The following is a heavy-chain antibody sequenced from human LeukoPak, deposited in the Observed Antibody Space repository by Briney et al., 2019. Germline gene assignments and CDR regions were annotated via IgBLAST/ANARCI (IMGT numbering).Heavy chain of an antibody. V-gene: IGHV3-23*01. Sequence: GGSLRLSCVASGFPFSTYWMSWVRQAPGRGLEWVSAISGSGDSTYYADSVKGRFTISRDNSKNTLYLQMNSLRAEDTAIYYCAKDYSSGYYHAYAFDIWGQGTMVTVSS. CDR1: GFPFSTYW. D-gene: IGHD3-22*01. J-gene: IGHJ3*02. CDR3: AKDYSSGYYHAYAFDI. CDR2: ISGSGDST.